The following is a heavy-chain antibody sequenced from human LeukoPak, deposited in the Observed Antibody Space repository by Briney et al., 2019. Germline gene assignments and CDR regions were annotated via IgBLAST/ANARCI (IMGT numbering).Heavy chain of an antibody. CDR3: AKWWKWELRGNYYYHYGLDV. Sequence: GGSLRLSCAASGFTFTFSKYAMNWVRQAPGKGLEWVSAASGSGDSTYYADSVKGRFTISRDNSKNTVYLHMNSLAAEDTAIYYCAKWWKWELRGNYYYHYGLDVWGQGTTVTVSS. CDR2: ASGSGDST. V-gene: IGHV3-23*01. D-gene: IGHD1-26*01. CDR1: GFTFTFSKYA. J-gene: IGHJ6*02.